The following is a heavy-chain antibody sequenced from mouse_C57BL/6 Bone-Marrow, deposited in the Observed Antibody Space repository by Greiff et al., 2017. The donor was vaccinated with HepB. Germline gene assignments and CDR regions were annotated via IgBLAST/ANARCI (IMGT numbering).Heavy chain of an antibody. V-gene: IGHV1-15*01. J-gene: IGHJ1*03. Sequence: QVQLKESGAELVRPGASVTLSCKASGYTFTDYEMHWVKQTPVHGLEWIGAIDPETGGTAYNQKFKGKAILTADKSSSTAYMELRSLTSEDSAVYYWTRRGRGYFDVWGTGTTVTVSS. CDR3: TRRGRGYFDV. CDR2: IDPETGGT. CDR1: GYTFTDYE.